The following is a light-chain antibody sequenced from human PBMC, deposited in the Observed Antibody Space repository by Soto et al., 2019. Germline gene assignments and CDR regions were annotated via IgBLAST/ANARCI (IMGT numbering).Light chain of an antibody. CDR2: AAS. CDR1: QSIGSY. J-gene: IGKJ1*01. V-gene: IGKV1-39*01. CDR3: QQTYCTAWT. Sequence: IQMTQSPSSLSASVGDRVTMTCRASQSIGSYVNWYQEKPGEAPKVLIFAASSLQTGVPSRFSGSGSGTDFTLTISSLQPEDFAIYCCQQTYCTAWTFGQGTKVDIK.